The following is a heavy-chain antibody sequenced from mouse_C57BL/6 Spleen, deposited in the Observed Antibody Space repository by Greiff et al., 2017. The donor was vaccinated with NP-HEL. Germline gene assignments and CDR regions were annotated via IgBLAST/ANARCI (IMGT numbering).Heavy chain of an antibody. Sequence: QVQLKQPGAELVRPGSSVKLSCKASGYTFTSYWMHWVKQRPIQGLEWIGNIDPSDSETHYNQKFKDKATLTVDKSSSTAYMQLSSLTSEDSAVYYCGIYYYGSSYVDYWGQGTSVTVSS. CDR3: GIYYYGSSYVDY. CDR1: GYTFTSYW. CDR2: IDPSDSET. J-gene: IGHJ4*01. V-gene: IGHV1-52*01. D-gene: IGHD1-1*01.